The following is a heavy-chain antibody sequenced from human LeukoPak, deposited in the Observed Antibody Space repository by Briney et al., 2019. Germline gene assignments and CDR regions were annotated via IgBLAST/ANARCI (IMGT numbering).Heavy chain of an antibody. CDR2: IYPGDSDT. J-gene: IGHJ6*03. Sequence: GASLEISCKGSGYIFTSYWIGWVREVPGKGLEWMGIIYPGDSDTRYSPSFQGQVTISADKSISTAYLQWSSLKASDTAMYYCARHIITGTTVDYYYYMDVWGKGTTVTVSS. CDR3: ARHIITGTTVDYYYYMDV. CDR1: GYIFTSYW. V-gene: IGHV5-51*01. D-gene: IGHD1-7*01.